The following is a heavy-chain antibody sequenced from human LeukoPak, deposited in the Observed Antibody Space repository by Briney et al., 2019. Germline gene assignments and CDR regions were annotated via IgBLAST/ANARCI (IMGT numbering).Heavy chain of an antibody. CDR3: ARDRAAAGGTFDY. CDR1: GFTFSSYW. Sequence: PGGSLRLSCAASGFTFSSYWMSWVRQAPGKGLEWVANIKEDGSEKYYVDSVKGRFTISRDNAKNSLYPQMNSLRAEDTAVYYCARDRAAAGGTFDYWGQGTLVTVSS. D-gene: IGHD6-13*01. CDR2: IKEDGSEK. J-gene: IGHJ4*02. V-gene: IGHV3-7*01.